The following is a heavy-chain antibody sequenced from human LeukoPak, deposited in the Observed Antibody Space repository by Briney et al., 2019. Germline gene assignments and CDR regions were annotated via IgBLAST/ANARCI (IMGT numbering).Heavy chain of an antibody. CDR3: ARVDYGGEGAFDI. D-gene: IGHD4-23*01. Sequence: GGSLRLSCAASGFTFSSYWMSWVRQAPGKGLEWVANIKQDGSEKYYVDSVKGRFTISRDNAKNSLYLQMNSLRAEDTAVCYCARVDYGGEGAFDIWGQGTMVTVSS. J-gene: IGHJ3*02. CDR1: GFTFSSYW. V-gene: IGHV3-7*01. CDR2: IKQDGSEK.